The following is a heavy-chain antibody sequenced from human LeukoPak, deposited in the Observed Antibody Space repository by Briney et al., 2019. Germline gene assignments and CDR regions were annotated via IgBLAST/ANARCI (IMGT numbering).Heavy chain of an antibody. CDR3: ARDQSLITMIVVVPTPDY. Sequence: ASVKVSCKASGYTFTSCAMNWVRQAPGQGLEWMGWINTNTGNPTYAQGFTGRFVFSLDTSVSTAYLQISSLKAEDTAVYYCARDQSLITMIVVVPTPDYWGQGTLVTVSS. V-gene: IGHV7-4-1*02. CDR2: INTNTGNP. J-gene: IGHJ4*02. D-gene: IGHD3-22*01. CDR1: GYTFTSCA.